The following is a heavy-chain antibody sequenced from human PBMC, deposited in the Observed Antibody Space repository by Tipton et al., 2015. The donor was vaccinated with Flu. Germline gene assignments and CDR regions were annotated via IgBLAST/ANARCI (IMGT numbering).Heavy chain of an antibody. Sequence: SLRLSCAASGFTFNTYAMHWVRQAPGKGLEWVAVIWYDGSNKYYADSVKGRFTISRDNSKNTLYLQMNSLRAEDTAVYYCARDWGVMVTRDAFDIWGQGTMVTVSS. D-gene: IGHD5-18*01. CDR1: GFTFNTYA. CDR3: ARDWGVMVTRDAFDI. V-gene: IGHV3-33*08. J-gene: IGHJ3*02. CDR2: IWYDGSNK.